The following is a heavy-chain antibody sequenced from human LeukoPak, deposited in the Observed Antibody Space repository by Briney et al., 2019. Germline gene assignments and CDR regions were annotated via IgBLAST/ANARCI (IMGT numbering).Heavy chain of an antibody. J-gene: IGHJ6*02. CDR2: VNPNNGGT. CDR1: GHTFTGYC. V-gene: IGHV1-2*02. CDR3: ARDLAGFGEPRYAMDV. D-gene: IGHD3-10*01. Sequence: GASVKVSCKASGHTFTGYCIHWVRQAPGQGLEWMGWVNPNNGGTKYTQKFPGRVTMTRDTPISTAYMELSGLRSDDTAVYYCARDLAGFGEPRYAMDVCGQGTTVIVSS.